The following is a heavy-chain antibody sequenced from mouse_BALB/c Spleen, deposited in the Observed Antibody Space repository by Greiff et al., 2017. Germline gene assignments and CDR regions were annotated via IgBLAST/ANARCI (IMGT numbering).Heavy chain of an antibody. J-gene: IGHJ3*01. D-gene: IGHD2-4*01. CDR3: ARGLSLPTMITATPFAY. CDR1: GFTFSSYA. Sequence: EVKLVESGGGLVKPGGSLKLSCAASGFTFSSYAMSWVRQTPEKRLEWVASISSGGSTYYPDSVKGRFTISRDNARNILYLQMSSLRSEDTAMYYCARGLSLPTMITATPFAYWGQGTLVTVSA. CDR2: ISSGGST. V-gene: IGHV5-6-5*01.